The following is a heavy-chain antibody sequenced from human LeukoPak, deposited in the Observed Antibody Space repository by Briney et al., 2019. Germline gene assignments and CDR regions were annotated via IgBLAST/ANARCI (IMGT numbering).Heavy chain of an antibody. CDR1: GGSISSGSYY. J-gene: IGHJ3*02. Sequence: PSETLSLTCTVSGGSISSGSYYWRWLRQPAGKGLEGIGRIYTSGSTNYNPSLKSRVTISVDTSKNQFSLKLSSVTAADTAVYYCARYSSSPIDAFDIWGQGTMVTVSS. CDR2: IYTSGST. CDR3: ARYSSSPIDAFDI. V-gene: IGHV4-61*02. D-gene: IGHD6-6*01.